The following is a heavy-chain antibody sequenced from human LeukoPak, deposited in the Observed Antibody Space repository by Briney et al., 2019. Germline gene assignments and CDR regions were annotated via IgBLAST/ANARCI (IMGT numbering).Heavy chain of an antibody. V-gene: IGHV3-13*05. CDR3: ARGKGMYYFDY. J-gene: IGHJ4*02. CDR2: IGTAGDP. Sequence: GGSLRLSCAASGFTFSNYDMYWVRQATGKGLEWVSAIGTAGDPYYPDSVKGRFTISRENAKNSLYLQMNSLRAGDTAVYYCARGKGMYYFDYWGQGTLVTVSS. CDR1: GFTFSNYD.